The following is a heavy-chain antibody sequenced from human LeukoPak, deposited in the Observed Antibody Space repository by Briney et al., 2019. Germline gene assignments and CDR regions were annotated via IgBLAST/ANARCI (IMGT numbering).Heavy chain of an antibody. J-gene: IGHJ4*02. Sequence: GASVKVSCKASGGTFSSYAISWVRQAPGQGLGWRGRIIPILGIANYAQKFQGRVTITADKSTSTAYMELSSLRSEDTAVYYCAREDPSKEYYFDYWGQGTLVTVSS. CDR1: GGTFSSYA. CDR3: AREDPSKEYYFDY. V-gene: IGHV1-69*04. CDR2: IIPILGIA.